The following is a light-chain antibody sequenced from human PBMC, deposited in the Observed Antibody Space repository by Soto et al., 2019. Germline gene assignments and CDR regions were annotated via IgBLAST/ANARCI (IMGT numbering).Light chain of an antibody. J-gene: IGKJ5*01. Sequence: EIVVTQSPATLSLSPGERVTLSCRASQSISSYLAWYQQKPGQAPRLLIYDASNRATDIPARFSGSGSGTDFTLTISSLEPEDFAVYYCQQRSNWPITFSQGTRLEIK. CDR3: QQRSNWPIT. V-gene: IGKV3-11*01. CDR1: QSISSY. CDR2: DAS.